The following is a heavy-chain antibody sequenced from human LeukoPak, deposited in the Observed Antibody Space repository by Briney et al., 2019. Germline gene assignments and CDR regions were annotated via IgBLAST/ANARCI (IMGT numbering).Heavy chain of an antibody. CDR1: GGSISSSSW. CDR3: ARAPAVAGTRVWFDP. V-gene: IGHV4-4*02. J-gene: IGHJ5*02. Sequence: SETLSLTCAVSGGSISSSSWWSWVRQPPGKGLEWIGEIYHSGSTNYNPSLKSRVTISVDKSKNQFSLKLSSVTAADTAVYYCARAPAVAGTRVWFDPWGQGTLVTVSS. D-gene: IGHD6-19*01. CDR2: IYHSGST.